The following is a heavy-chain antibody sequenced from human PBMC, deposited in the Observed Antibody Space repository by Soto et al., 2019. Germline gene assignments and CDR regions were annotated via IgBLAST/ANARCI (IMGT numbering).Heavy chain of an antibody. D-gene: IGHD6-19*01. V-gene: IGHV1-3*01. J-gene: IGHJ6*02. Sequence: ASVKVSCKASGYTFTSYAMHWVREAPGQRLEWMGWINAGNGNTKYSQKFQGRVTITRDTSASTAYMELSSLRSEDTAVYYCASGIAVAGTYYYYGMDVWGQGTTVTVYS. CDR2: INAGNGNT. CDR1: GYTFTSYA. CDR3: ASGIAVAGTYYYYGMDV.